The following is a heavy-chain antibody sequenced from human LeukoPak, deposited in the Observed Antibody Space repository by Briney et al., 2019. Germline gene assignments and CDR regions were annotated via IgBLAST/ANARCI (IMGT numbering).Heavy chain of an antibody. Sequence: GGSLRLSCAASGVSVNRNFLSWVRQAPGKGLEWVSIISDSGDITYYADSVKGRFTISRDNSKNTLYLQMNSLRAEDTAVYYCAKVGAAGIAVVLVDYWGQGTLVTVSS. CDR1: GVSVNRNF. D-gene: IGHD6-19*01. V-gene: IGHV3-23*01. J-gene: IGHJ4*02. CDR3: AKVGAAGIAVVLVDY. CDR2: ISDSGDIT.